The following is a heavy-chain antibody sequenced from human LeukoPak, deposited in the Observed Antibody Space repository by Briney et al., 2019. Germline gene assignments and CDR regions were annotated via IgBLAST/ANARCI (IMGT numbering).Heavy chain of an antibody. CDR2: IYYSGST. V-gene: IGHV4-59*01. CDR3: ARVGDYGRAFDI. Sequence: SETLSLTCTVSGGSISSYYWSWIRQPPGKGLEWIGYIYYSGSTNYNPSLKSRVTTSVDTSKNQFSLKLNSVTAADTAVYYCARVGDYGRAFDIWGQGTMVTVSS. J-gene: IGHJ3*02. D-gene: IGHD4-17*01. CDR1: GGSISSYY.